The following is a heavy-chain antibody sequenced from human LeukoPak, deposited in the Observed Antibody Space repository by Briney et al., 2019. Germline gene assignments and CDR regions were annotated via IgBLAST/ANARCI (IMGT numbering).Heavy chain of an antibody. J-gene: IGHJ3*02. Sequence: PSETLSLTCTVSGGSISSYYWSWIRQPAAKGLEWIGRIYTSGSTNYNPSLKSRVTMSVDTSKNQFSLKLSSVTAADTAVYYCAREIAAAGTRAFDIWGQGTMVTVSS. CDR1: GGSISSYY. CDR3: AREIAAAGTRAFDI. CDR2: IYTSGST. V-gene: IGHV4-4*07. D-gene: IGHD6-13*01.